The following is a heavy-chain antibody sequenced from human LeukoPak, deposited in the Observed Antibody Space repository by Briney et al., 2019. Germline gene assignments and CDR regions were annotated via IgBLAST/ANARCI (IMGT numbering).Heavy chain of an antibody. Sequence: SVKVSCKASGDTFTTYAVSWVRQAPGQGLEWMGAIIPLLGTANYTQKFQGRVTITADESTSTAYMELSSLRSDDTAVYYCARDHTLNYDFWSGSKGNAFDIWGQGTMVTVSS. J-gene: IGHJ3*02. CDR1: GDTFTTYA. D-gene: IGHD3-3*01. CDR2: IIPLLGTA. V-gene: IGHV1-69*01. CDR3: ARDHTLNYDFWSGSKGNAFDI.